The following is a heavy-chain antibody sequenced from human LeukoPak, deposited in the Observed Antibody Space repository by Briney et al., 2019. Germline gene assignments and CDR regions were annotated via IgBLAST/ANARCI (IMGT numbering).Heavy chain of an antibody. V-gene: IGHV3-33*06. CDR1: GVTFSNYG. J-gene: IGHJ4*02. D-gene: IGHD5-18*01. CDR3: VKDEAVGYSYGLFDS. CDR2: VWFDGSKK. Sequence: GGSLRLSCAASGVTFSNYGIHWVRQPPGKGLEWVAVVWFDGSKKYYTNSVKGRFTISRDNPKNTLYLQMNSLRVEDTAVYNCVKDEAVGYSYGLFDSWGQGTLVTVSS.